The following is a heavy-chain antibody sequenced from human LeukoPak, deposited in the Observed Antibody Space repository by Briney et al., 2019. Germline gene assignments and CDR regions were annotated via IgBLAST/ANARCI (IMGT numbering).Heavy chain of an antibody. V-gene: IGHV1-2*02. J-gene: IGHJ4*02. CDR1: GYTFTGYY. CDR3: ARAYFGYVSGSTFDY. Sequence: ASLKVSCKAAGYTFTGYYMHWVRQAPGQGLEWMGWINPNSGGTNYAQKFQGRITMTRDTSISTAYMELSGLRSDDTAVYYCARAYFGYVSGSTFDYWGQGTLVTVSS. CDR2: INPNSGGT. D-gene: IGHD3-10*01.